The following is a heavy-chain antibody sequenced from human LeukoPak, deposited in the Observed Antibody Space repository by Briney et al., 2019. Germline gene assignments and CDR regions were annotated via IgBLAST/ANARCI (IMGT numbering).Heavy chain of an antibody. J-gene: IGHJ4*02. Sequence: PGRSLRLSCAASGFTFSSYAMHWVRQAPGKGLEWVSGISWSNGSIGYADSVKGRFTISRDNAKNSLYLHMNGLRAEDTALYYCAKVPNPNYYDSSGYYLDYWGQGTLVTVSS. D-gene: IGHD3-22*01. CDR3: AKVPNPNYYDSSGYYLDY. V-gene: IGHV3-9*01. CDR2: ISWSNGSI. CDR1: GFTFSSYA.